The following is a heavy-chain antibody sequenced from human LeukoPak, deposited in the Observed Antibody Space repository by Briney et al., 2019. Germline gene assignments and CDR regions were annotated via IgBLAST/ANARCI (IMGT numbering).Heavy chain of an antibody. CDR2: IIPIFGTA. Sequence: SVKVSCKASGGTFSSYAISWVRQAPGQGLEWMGGIIPIFGTANYAQKFQGRVTITADESTSTAYMELSSLRSEDTAVNYCARDMGYSYGRAFDYWGQGTLVTVSS. CDR3: ARDMGYSYGRAFDY. J-gene: IGHJ4*02. D-gene: IGHD5-18*01. V-gene: IGHV1-69*13. CDR1: GGTFSSYA.